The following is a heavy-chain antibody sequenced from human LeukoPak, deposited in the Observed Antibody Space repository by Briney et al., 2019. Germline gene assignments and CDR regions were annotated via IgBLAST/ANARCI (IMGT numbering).Heavy chain of an antibody. J-gene: IGHJ5*02. V-gene: IGHV4-39*01. CDR3: ARLSRDGYGWFDP. D-gene: IGHD5-24*01. CDR1: GGSIISSNYY. Sequence: PSETLSLTCTVSGGSIISSNYYWGWICQSPGKGLEWIGSVFYSGFTYYRSSLKSRVTIAVDTPKNQFSLKLSSVTAADTAVYYCARLSRDGYGWFDPWGQGTLVTVSS. CDR2: VFYSGFT.